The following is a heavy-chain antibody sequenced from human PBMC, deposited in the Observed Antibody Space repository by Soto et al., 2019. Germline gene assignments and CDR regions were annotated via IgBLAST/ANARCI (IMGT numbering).Heavy chain of an antibody. V-gene: IGHV3-23*01. CDR1: GFTFSSYA. CDR2: ISGSGGST. D-gene: IGHD2-2*01. J-gene: IGHJ4*02. Sequence: QPGGSLRLSCAASGFTFSSYAMSWVRQAPGKGLEWVSAISGSGGSTYYADSVKGRFTISRDNSKNTLYLQMNSLRAEDTAVYYCAEVRLGIVVVPAAIGFDYWGQGTLVTVSS. CDR3: AEVRLGIVVVPAAIGFDY.